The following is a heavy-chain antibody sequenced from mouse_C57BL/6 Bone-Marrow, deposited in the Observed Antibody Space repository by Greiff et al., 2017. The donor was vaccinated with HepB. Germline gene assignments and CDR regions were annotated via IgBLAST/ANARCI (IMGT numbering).Heavy chain of an antibody. CDR2: INPYNGGT. J-gene: IGHJ3*01. V-gene: IGHV1-19*01. Sequence: LVKPGASVKMSCKASGYTFTDYYMNWVKQSHGKSLEWIGVINPYNGGTSYNQKFKGKATLTVDKSSSTAYMELNSLTSEDSAVYYCARGAYDYDFAYWGQGTLVTVSA. D-gene: IGHD2-4*01. CDR1: GYTFTDYY. CDR3: ARGAYDYDFAY.